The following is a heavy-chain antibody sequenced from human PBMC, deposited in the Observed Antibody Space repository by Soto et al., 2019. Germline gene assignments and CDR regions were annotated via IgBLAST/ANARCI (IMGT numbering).Heavy chain of an antibody. CDR2: IYHSGST. V-gene: IGHV4-38-2*01. CDR1: GYSISSGYY. CDR3: AGAHLEVVAAAVSNWFDP. J-gene: IGHJ5*02. D-gene: IGHD6-13*01. Sequence: PSETLSLTCAVSGYSISSGYYWGWIRQPPGKGLEWIGSIYHSGSTYYNPSLKSRVTISVDTSKNQFSLKLSSVTAADTAVYYCAGAHLEVVAAAVSNWFDPWGQGTLVTVSS.